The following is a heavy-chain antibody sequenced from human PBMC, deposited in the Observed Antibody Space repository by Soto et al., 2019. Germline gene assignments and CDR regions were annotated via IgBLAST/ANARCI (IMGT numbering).Heavy chain of an antibody. J-gene: IGHJ4*02. CDR3: ARATPTYDSSGYYPPFVDY. D-gene: IGHD3-22*01. CDR1: GYTFTSYA. V-gene: IGHV1-3*01. CDR2: INAGNGNT. Sequence: GASVKVSCKASGYTFTSYAIHWVRQAPGQRLEWMGWINAGNGNTKYSQKFQGRVTITRDTSASTACMELSSLRSEDTAVYYCARATPTYDSSGYYPPFVDYWGQGTLVTVSS.